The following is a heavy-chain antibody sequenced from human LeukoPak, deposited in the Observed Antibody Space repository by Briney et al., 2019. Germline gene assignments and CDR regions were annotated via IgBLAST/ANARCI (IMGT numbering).Heavy chain of an antibody. Sequence: PGGSLRLSCAASGFTFSTYAMSWVRQAPGKGLEWVSVISGSGATRYYADSVKGRFTISRDNSKNTLYLQMNSLRAEDTAVYYCARGGDIVATYPGYWGQGTLVTVSS. D-gene: IGHD5-12*01. CDR1: GFTFSTYA. CDR3: ARGGDIVATYPGY. CDR2: ISGSGATR. V-gene: IGHV3-23*01. J-gene: IGHJ4*02.